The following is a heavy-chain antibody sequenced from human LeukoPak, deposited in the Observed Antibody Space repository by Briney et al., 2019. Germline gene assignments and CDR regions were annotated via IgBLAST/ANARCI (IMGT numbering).Heavy chain of an antibody. V-gene: IGHV3-64D*09. Sequence: GGSLRLSCSASGXTFSSYAMHWVRQAPGKGLEYVSAISSNGGSTYYADSVKGRFTISRDNSKNTLYLQMSSLRAEGTAVYYCVKDPSDGYFDYWGQGTLVTVSS. CDR3: VKDPSDGYFDY. D-gene: IGHD5-24*01. CDR2: ISSNGGST. J-gene: IGHJ4*02. CDR1: GXTFSSYA.